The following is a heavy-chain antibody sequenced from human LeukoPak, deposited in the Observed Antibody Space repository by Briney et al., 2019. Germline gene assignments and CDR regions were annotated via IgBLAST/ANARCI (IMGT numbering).Heavy chain of an antibody. Sequence: PGGSLRLSCAASGFTFSDYYMSWIRQAPGKGLGWVSYISSSGSTIYYADSVKGRFTISRDNAKNSLYLQMNSLRAEDTAVYYCARVNTGYRWYFDLWGRGTLVTVSS. CDR3: ARVNTGYRWYFDL. D-gene: IGHD5-12*01. V-gene: IGHV3-11*01. CDR1: GFTFSDYY. CDR2: ISSSGSTI. J-gene: IGHJ2*01.